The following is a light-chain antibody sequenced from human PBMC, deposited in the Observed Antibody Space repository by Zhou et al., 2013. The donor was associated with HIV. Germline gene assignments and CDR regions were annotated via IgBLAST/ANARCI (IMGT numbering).Light chain of an antibody. J-gene: IGKJ1*01. V-gene: IGKV2D-30*01. CDR3: MQGSHWPPGT. CDR2: TFR. CDR1: QSLVYSDGSTY. Sequence: VVMTQSPLSLPVTLGQPASISCRSSQSLVYSDGSTYLNWFQQRPGQSPKAPNLVTFRNWDSGVPDRFSGSGSGTDFTLKISRVEAEDVGVYSCMQGSHWPPGTFGQGTEVEIK.